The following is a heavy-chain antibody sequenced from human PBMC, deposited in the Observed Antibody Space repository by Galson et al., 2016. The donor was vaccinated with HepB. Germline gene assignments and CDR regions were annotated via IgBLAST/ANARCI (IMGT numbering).Heavy chain of an antibody. CDR1: GYTFTGHY. D-gene: IGHD2-8*01. CDR3: ARDPPRGSGSFVWGPVYYGMDG. V-gene: IGHV1-2*02. Sequence: SVKVSCKASGYTFTGHYIHWVRQAPGQGLEWMGWINPNNGDTNSAQKFKARITLTRDTSISTAYVELSGLRSDDPAVYYCARDPPRGSGSFVWGPVYYGMDGWGQGTPVSVSS. CDR2: INPNNGDT. J-gene: IGHJ6*02.